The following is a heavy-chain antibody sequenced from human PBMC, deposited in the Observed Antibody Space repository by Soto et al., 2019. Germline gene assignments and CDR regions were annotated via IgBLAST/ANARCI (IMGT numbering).Heavy chain of an antibody. J-gene: IGHJ5*02. CDR1: GFTFSSYA. CDR3: AKAHDGSWFLEWSAGVDWFDP. Sequence: PGGSLRLSCAASGFTFSSYAMSWVRQAPGKGLEWVSAISGSGGSTYYADSVKGRFTISRDNSKNTLYLQMNSLRAEDTAVYYCAKAHDGSWFLEWSAGVDWFDPWGQGTLVTVSS. CDR2: ISGSGGST. D-gene: IGHD3-3*01. V-gene: IGHV3-23*01.